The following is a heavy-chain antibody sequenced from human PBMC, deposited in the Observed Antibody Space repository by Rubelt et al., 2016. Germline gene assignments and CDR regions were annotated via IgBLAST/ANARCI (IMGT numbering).Heavy chain of an antibody. Sequence: NYAQKLQGRVTMTTDTSTSTAYMELRSLRSDDTAVYYCARVGPKYSSGFDYWGQGTLVTVSS. V-gene: IGHV1-18*01. D-gene: IGHD6-6*01. J-gene: IGHJ4*02. CDR3: ARVGPKYSSGFDY.